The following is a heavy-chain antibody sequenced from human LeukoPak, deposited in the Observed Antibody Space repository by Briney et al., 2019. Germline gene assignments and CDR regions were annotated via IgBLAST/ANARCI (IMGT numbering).Heavy chain of an antibody. J-gene: IGHJ4*02. CDR3: ARRFGYAGYARFDY. V-gene: IGHV4-39*01. CDR1: GGSISSSSYY. CDR2: IYYSGST. D-gene: IGHD5-12*01. Sequence: PSETLSLTCTVSGGSISSSSYYWGWIRQPPGKGLEWIGSIYYSGSTYYNPSLKSRVTISVDTSKNQFSLKLSSVTAADTAVYYCARRFGYAGYARFDYWGQGTLVTVSS.